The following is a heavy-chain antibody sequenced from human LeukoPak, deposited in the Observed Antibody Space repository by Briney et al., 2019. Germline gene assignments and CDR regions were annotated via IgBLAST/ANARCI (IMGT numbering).Heavy chain of an antibody. CDR1: GGTFSSYA. CDR2: IIPILCIA. Sequence: ASVKVSCKASGGTFSSYAISWVRQAPGQGLEWMGRIIPILCIANYAQKFQGRVTITADKSTSTAYMELSSLRSEDTAVYYCARELRGDLRSGWYETFDYWGQGTLVTVSS. J-gene: IGHJ4*02. D-gene: IGHD6-19*01. V-gene: IGHV1-69*04. CDR3: ARELRGDLRSGWYETFDY.